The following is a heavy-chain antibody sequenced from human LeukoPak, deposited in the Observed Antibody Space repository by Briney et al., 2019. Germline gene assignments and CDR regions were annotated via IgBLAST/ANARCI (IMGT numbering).Heavy chain of an antibody. J-gene: IGHJ4*02. V-gene: IGHV3-33*06. D-gene: IGHD6-19*01. Sequence: GGSLRLSCAASGFTFSSYGMHWIRQAPGKGLEWVAVIWYDGSNKYYADSVKGRFTISRDNSKNTLYLQMNSLRAEDTAVYYCAKDTFRSSGPGYWRQGTLVTVSS. CDR1: GFTFSSYG. CDR3: AKDTFRSSGPGY. CDR2: IWYDGSNK.